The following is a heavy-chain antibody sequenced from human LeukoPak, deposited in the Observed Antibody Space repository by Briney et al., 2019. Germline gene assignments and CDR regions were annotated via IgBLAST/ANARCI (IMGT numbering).Heavy chain of an antibody. CDR1: GGSFSGYY. V-gene: IGHV4-34*01. D-gene: IGHD6-13*01. J-gene: IGHJ4*02. CDR3: ARGVSSSWYPPHDY. Sequence: SETLSLTCAVYGGSFSGYYWSWIRQPPGKGLEWIGEINHSGSTNYNPSLKSRVTISVDTSKNQFSLKLSSVTAADTAVYYCARGVSSSWYPPHDYWGQGTLVTVSS. CDR2: INHSGST.